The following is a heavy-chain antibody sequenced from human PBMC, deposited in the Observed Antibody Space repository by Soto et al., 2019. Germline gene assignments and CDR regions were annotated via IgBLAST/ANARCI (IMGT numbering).Heavy chain of an antibody. CDR2: ISDSGSTI. D-gene: IGHD1-26*01. V-gene: IGHV3-11*01. CDR3: ARGGIGWTRGGCLGP. J-gene: IGHJ5*02. CDR1: GFTFSDYY. Sequence: QMQLVQSGGGLVKPGGSLTLSCKASGFTFSDYYMIWVRQTPGKGLEWLSYISDSGSTIYYADSVRARFTIFRENAANSVYLQLDGLTDGDTAFYYCARGGIGWTRGGCLGPWGQGSLVTVSS.